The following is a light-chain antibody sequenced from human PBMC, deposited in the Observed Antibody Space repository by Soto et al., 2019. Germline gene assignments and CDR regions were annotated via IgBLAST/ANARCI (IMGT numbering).Light chain of an antibody. CDR2: GAS. CDR1: QSVSSNY. J-gene: IGKJ1*01. Sequence: EIVLTQSPGTLSLSPGERATLSCRASQSVSSNYLAWYRRKPGQAPSLLIYGASTRATGIPGRFSGSGSGTDFTLTITRLELEDFAVYYCQQYGSSPPTFGQGTKVEI. V-gene: IGKV3-20*01. CDR3: QQYGSSPPT.